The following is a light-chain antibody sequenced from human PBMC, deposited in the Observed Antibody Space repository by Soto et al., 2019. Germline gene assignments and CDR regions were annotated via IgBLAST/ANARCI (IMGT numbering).Light chain of an antibody. CDR2: WTS. J-gene: IGKJ4*01. CDR3: QQYYTAPLT. CDR1: QSVLYIFENKDY. V-gene: IGKV4-1*01. Sequence: DIVMTQSPDSLAISLGERATINCKSSQSVLYIFENKDYFSWYQQKRGQPPILRIPWTSNRESRIPDGFSGSGSGTDFTLTYSSLQAKDVAVYYCQQYYTAPLTFGGGTKVDIK.